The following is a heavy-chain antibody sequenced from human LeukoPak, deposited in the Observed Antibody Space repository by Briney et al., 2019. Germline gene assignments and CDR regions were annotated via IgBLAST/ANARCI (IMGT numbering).Heavy chain of an antibody. Sequence: PSETLSLTCTVSGGSISGYYWSWIRQPPGKGLEWIGYIYYSGSTNYNPSLKSRVTISVDTSKNQFSLKLSSVTAADTAVYYCARRELRGLFDYWGQGTLVTVSS. D-gene: IGHD3-16*01. CDR3: ARRELRGLFDY. CDR2: IYYSGST. CDR1: GGSISGYY. V-gene: IGHV4-59*01. J-gene: IGHJ4*02.